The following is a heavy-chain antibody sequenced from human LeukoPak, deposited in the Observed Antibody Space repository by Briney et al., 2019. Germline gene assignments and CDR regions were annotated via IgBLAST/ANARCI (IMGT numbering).Heavy chain of an antibody. D-gene: IGHD2-21*02. V-gene: IGHV4-39*07. Sequence: SETLSLTCTVSRGSISSSSYFWGWIRQPPGKGLEWIGTINYSRSPYYNPSLRSRVTISLDTSKNQFSLKLSSVTAADTAVYYCARERSWDIVVVTGFDPWGQGTLVTVSS. CDR1: RGSISSSSYF. CDR2: INYSRSP. J-gene: IGHJ5*02. CDR3: ARERSWDIVVVTGFDP.